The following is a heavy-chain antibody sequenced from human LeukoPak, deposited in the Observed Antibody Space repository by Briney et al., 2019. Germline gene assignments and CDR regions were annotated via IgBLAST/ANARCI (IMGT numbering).Heavy chain of an antibody. CDR3: ARDNEGNVWAQPVYYYYMDV. V-gene: IGHV1-2*02. Sequence: ASVKVSCKASGYTFTGYYMHWVRQAPGQGLEWMGWINPNSGGTNYAQKFQGRVTMTRDTSISTAYMELSRLRSDDTAVYYCARDNEGNVWAQPVYYYYMDVWGKGTTVTVSS. CDR2: INPNSGGT. J-gene: IGHJ6*03. CDR1: GYTFTGYY. D-gene: IGHD3-16*01.